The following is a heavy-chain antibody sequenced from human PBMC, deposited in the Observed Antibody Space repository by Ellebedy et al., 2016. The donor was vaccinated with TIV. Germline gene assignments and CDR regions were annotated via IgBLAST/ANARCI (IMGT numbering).Heavy chain of an antibody. CDR3: ARGRFGELYPTYYFDY. Sequence: GESLKISXKGSGYSFTSYWIGWVRQMPGKGLEWMGIIYPGDSDTRYSPSFQGQVTISADKSISTAYLQWSSLKASDTAMYYCARGRFGELYPTYYFDYWGQGTLVTVSS. J-gene: IGHJ4*02. V-gene: IGHV5-51*01. CDR2: IYPGDSDT. D-gene: IGHD3-10*01. CDR1: GYSFTSYW.